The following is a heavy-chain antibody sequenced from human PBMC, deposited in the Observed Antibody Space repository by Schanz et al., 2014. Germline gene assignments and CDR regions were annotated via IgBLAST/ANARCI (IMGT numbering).Heavy chain of an antibody. V-gene: IGHV3-33*08. CDR1: GFTLSSYA. J-gene: IGHJ4*02. D-gene: IGHD4-17*01. Sequence: QLVESGGGVVQPGRSLRLSCAAYGFTLSSYAMHWFRQPAGKGLEWVAVIWNNGVTKYYADSVRGRFTISRDRFQNTLYLRMSSLRAEDTAVYYCARPRFDYGEVDYWGQGTLVTVSS. CDR3: ARPRFDYGEVDY. CDR2: IWNNGVTK.